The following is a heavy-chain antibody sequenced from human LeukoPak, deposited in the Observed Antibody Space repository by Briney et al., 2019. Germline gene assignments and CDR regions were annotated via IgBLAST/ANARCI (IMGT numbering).Heavy chain of an antibody. D-gene: IGHD3-22*01. J-gene: IGHJ4*02. Sequence: GRSLRLSCAASGFTFSSYAMHWVRQAPGKGLEWVAVISYDGSNKYYADSVKGRFTISRDNSKNTLYLQMNSLRAEDTAVYYCARSYYYDSSGYLDYWGQGTLVTVSS. CDR2: ISYDGSNK. CDR3: ARSYYYDSSGYLDY. CDR1: GFTFSSYA. V-gene: IGHV3-30-3*01.